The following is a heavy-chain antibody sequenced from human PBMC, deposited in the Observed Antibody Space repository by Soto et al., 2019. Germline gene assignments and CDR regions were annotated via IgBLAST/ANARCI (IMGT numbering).Heavy chain of an antibody. D-gene: IGHD6-13*01. CDR3: ARVHSSSLYY. CDR1: GFTFSSYA. J-gene: IGHJ4*02. Sequence: EVQLLESGRGLVQPAGSLRLSCAASGFTFSSYAMSWVRQAPGKGLEWVSAISGSGGSTYYADSVKGRFTISGDNSKNTLYLQMNSLRAEDTAVYYCARVHSSSLYYWGQGTLVTVSA. V-gene: IGHV3-23*01. CDR2: ISGSGGST.